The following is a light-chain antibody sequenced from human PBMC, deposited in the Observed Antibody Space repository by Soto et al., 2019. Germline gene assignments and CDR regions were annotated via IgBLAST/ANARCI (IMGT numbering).Light chain of an antibody. V-gene: IGKV3-20*01. J-gene: IGKJ2*01. Sequence: EMVLTQSPGTLSLSPGERATLSCRASQRVNSSYLAWYQHKPDQAPRLLIYGASSRATGIPDRFSGSGSGTDFTLTISRLEPEDFVVYYCQQYGSSPYTFGQGTKLEIK. CDR3: QQYGSSPYT. CDR2: GAS. CDR1: QRVNSSY.